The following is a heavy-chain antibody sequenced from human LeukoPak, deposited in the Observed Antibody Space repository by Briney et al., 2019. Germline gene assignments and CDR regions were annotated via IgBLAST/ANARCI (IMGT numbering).Heavy chain of an antibody. V-gene: IGHV1-69*05. D-gene: IGHD2-21*02. CDR1: GGTFSSFA. Sequence: SVKVSCKASGGTFSSFAISWVRQAPGQGLEWMGRIIPIFGTANYAQKFQGRVTITTDESTSTAYMELSSLRSEDTAVYYCARDAGLYCGGDCFVVPGDDYWGQGTLVTVSS. CDR3: ARDAGLYCGGDCFVVPGDDY. J-gene: IGHJ4*02. CDR2: IIPIFGTA.